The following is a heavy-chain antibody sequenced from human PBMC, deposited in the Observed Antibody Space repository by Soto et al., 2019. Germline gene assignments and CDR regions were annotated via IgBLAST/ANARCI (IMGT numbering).Heavy chain of an antibody. J-gene: IGHJ3*01. Sequence: PSETLSLTCTVSGDSITKRYWTWIRQPPGKGLEYIGYIFYTGDINYNPSLKSRVTISIDTSKNQFSLKLASVTAADTAIYYCARPARLVDVWGQGTMVTVSS. CDR3: ARPARLVDV. V-gene: IGHV4-59*11. CDR1: GDSITKRY. CDR2: IFYTGDI.